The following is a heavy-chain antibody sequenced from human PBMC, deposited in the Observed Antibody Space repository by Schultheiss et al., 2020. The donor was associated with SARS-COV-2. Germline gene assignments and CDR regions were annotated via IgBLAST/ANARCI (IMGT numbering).Heavy chain of an antibody. Sequence: GGSLRLSCAASGFTFSSYAMHWVRQAPGKGLEWVAVISYDGSNKYYADSVKGRFTISRDNSKNTLYLQMNGLRTEETAVYYCARGTYGDGGFDYWGQGTLVTVSS. CDR2: ISYDGSNK. CDR3: ARGTYGDGGFDY. V-gene: IGHV3-30-3*01. CDR1: GFTFSSYA. D-gene: IGHD4-17*01. J-gene: IGHJ4*02.